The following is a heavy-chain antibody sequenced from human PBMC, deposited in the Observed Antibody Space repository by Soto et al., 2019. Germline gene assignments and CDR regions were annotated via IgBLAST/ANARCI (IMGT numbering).Heavy chain of an antibody. CDR3: ARGHSNYQNVDY. J-gene: IGHJ4*02. V-gene: IGHV4-31*03. D-gene: IGHD4-4*01. Sequence: SETLSLTCTVSGGSISSGGYYWSWIRQHPGKGLEWIGYIYYSGSTYYNPSLKSRVTISVETSKNQFSLKLSSVTAADTAVYYCARGHSNYQNVDYWGQGTLVTVSS. CDR2: IYYSGST. CDR1: GGSISSGGYY.